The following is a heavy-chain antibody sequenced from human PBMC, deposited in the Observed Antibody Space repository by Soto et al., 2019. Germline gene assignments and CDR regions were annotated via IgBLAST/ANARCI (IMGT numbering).Heavy chain of an antibody. CDR3: ASVRGGYYYAMDV. D-gene: IGHD3-10*02. CDR1: GGSFSGYY. CDR2: INHSGST. V-gene: IGHV4-34*01. J-gene: IGHJ6*02. Sequence: PSETLSLTCAVYGGSFSGYYWSWIRQPPGKGLERIGEINHSGSTNYNPSLKSRVTISVDTSKNQFSLKLSSVTAADTAVYYCASVRGGYYYAMDVWGQGTTVTVSS.